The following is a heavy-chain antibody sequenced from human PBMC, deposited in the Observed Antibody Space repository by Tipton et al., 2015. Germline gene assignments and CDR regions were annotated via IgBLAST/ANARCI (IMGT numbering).Heavy chain of an antibody. Sequence: GSLRLSCAASGFTFSTYAMNWVRQAPGKGLEWVSVISGRGSTTYYADSVKGRFTISRDNSKNTLYLQMNSLRAEDTAVYYCAKDQSDPNWFDPWGQGTLVTVSS. CDR1: GFTFSTYA. CDR2: ISGRGSTT. J-gene: IGHJ5*02. CDR3: AKDQSDPNWFDP. V-gene: IGHV3-23*01.